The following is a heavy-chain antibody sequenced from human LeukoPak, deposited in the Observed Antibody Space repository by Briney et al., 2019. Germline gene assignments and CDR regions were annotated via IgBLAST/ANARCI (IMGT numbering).Heavy chain of an antibody. D-gene: IGHD2-15*01. CDR3: ARRSCSGGSCYPDY. J-gene: IGHJ4*02. CDR1: GASVSSGSYY. Sequence: PSETLSLTCTVSGASVSSGSYYWSWIRQPPGKGLEWIGYIYYSGSTNYNPSLKSRVTISVDTSKNQFSLKLSSVTAAATAVYYCARRSCSGGSCYPDYWGQGTLVTVSS. V-gene: IGHV4-61*01. CDR2: IYYSGST.